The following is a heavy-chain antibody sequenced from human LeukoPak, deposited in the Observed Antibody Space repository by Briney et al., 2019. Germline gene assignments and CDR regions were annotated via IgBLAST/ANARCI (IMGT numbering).Heavy chain of an antibody. CDR2: INKVGSEQ. V-gene: IGHV3-7*05. CDR3: ATDVNSNYEY. CDR1: GFIFGNYW. J-gene: IGHJ4*02. D-gene: IGHD4-11*01. Sequence: PGGSLRLSCAASGFIFGNYWMSWVRQAPGKGPEWVANINKVGSEQNYAVSVTGRFTISRDNAENSLYLQMNSLRAEDTAMYYCATDVNSNYEYWGQGTLVTVSS.